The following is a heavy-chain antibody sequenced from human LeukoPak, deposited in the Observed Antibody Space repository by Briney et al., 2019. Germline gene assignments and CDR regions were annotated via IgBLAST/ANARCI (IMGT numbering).Heavy chain of an antibody. Sequence: ASVKVSCKASGYTFTGYYMHWVRQAPGQGLEWMGWINPNTGGTNYAQKFQARVTMTRDTTISTAYMELSRLTPDDTAVYYCASYPRYSSSPPFDYWGQGTLVTVSS. CDR2: INPNTGGT. CDR3: ASYPRYSSSPPFDY. J-gene: IGHJ4*02. CDR1: GYTFTGYY. V-gene: IGHV1-2*02. D-gene: IGHD6-6*01.